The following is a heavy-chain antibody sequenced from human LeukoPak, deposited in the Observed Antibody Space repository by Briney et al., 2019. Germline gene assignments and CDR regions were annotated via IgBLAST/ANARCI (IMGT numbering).Heavy chain of an antibody. Sequence: SETLSLTCTVSGGSISSYYWSWIRQPPGKGLEWIGYIYYSGSTHYHPSLKSRVTISVDTSKNQFSLKLSSVTAADTAVYYCARDGDAVYYDILTGYYIGAFNIWGQGTMVTVSA. CDR3: ARDGDAVYYDILTGYYIGAFNI. J-gene: IGHJ3*02. CDR1: GGSISSYY. CDR2: IYYSGST. D-gene: IGHD3-9*01. V-gene: IGHV4-59*01.